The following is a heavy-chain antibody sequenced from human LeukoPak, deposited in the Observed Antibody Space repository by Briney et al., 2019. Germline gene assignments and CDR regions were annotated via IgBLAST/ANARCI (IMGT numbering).Heavy chain of an antibody. V-gene: IGHV3-7*05. CDR1: GFTFSSHW. J-gene: IGHJ4*02. CDR2: IKEDGSEK. Sequence: PGGSLRLSCAASGFTFSSHWMSWVRQAPGKGLEWVANIKEDGSEKNYVDSVKGRFTISRDNAKNSLYLQMNSLRAEDTAVYYCARGGGRQVEYWGQGNLVTVSS. D-gene: IGHD2/OR15-2a*01. CDR3: ARGGGRQVEY.